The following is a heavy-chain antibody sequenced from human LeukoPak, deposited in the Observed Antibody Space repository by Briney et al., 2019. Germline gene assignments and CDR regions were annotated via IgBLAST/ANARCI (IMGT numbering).Heavy chain of an antibody. D-gene: IGHD5-18*01. V-gene: IGHV4-59*01. CDR1: GGSISSYY. J-gene: IGHJ6*02. CDR3: ARDYGYSYGYEGYYYYYGMGV. CDR2: IYYSGST. Sequence: PSETLSLTCTVSGGSISSYYWSWIRQPPGKGLEWIGYIYYSGSTNYNPSLKSRVTISVDTSKNQFSLKLSSVTAADTAVYYCARDYGYSYGYEGYYYYYGMGVWGQGTTVTVS.